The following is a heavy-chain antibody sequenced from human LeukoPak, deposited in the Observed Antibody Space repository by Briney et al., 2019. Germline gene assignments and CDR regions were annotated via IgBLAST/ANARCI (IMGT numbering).Heavy chain of an antibody. V-gene: IGHV1-18*01. D-gene: IGHD3-22*01. Sequence: ASVKVSCKASGDTFTSYGISWVRQAPGQGREWMGWISAYNGNTNYAQKLQGRVTMTIDTSTSTAYMELRSLRSDDTAVYYCARVPTYYYDSSGYYFAFDIWGQGTMVTVSS. CDR3: ARVPTYYYDSSGYYFAFDI. CDR2: ISAYNGNT. CDR1: GDTFTSYG. J-gene: IGHJ3*02.